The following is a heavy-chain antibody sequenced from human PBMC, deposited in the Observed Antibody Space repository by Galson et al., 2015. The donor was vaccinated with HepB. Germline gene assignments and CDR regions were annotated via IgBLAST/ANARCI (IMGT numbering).Heavy chain of an antibody. J-gene: IGHJ4*02. V-gene: IGHV1-2*06. CDR2: INPNGGAT. CDR1: GFTFIGYH. CDR3: ARDLRPTNFGVFTLDY. Sequence: SVKVSCKGSGFTFIGYHIHWVRQAPGQGLEWLGRINPNGGATTYAQKFQGRVTLTRTTSNKTAYMELTSLKPDDSAVYYCARDLRPTNFGVFTLDYWGQGSLVTVSS. D-gene: IGHD3-3*01.